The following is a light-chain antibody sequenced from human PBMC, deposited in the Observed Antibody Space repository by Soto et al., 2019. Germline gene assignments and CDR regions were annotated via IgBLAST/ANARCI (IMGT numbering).Light chain of an antibody. J-gene: IGKJ5*01. CDR1: QSVNSK. CDR2: DAS. V-gene: IGKV3D-15*01. CDR3: QQYNNWPPIT. Sequence: EIDMTQSPATLSVSPGETATLSCRASQSVNSKLAWYQQKPGQAPRLLVYDASTRDTGIPARFSGSGSGTDFTLTISSLESEDFALYFCQQYNNWPPITFGQGTRLEIK.